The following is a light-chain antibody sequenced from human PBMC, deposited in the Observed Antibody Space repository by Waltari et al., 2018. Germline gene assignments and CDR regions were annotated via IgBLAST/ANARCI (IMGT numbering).Light chain of an antibody. J-gene: IGLJ3*02. V-gene: IGLV2-11*01. Sequence: QSALTQPRSVSGSPGQSVAISCTGTNSDVGGYNYVSWYQHHPGKAPKLMIYDVNKRRSGVPDRFSGSKSGNTASLTISGLQAEDEAEYYCCSYAGSTSWLFGGGTKLTVL. CDR3: CSYAGSTSWL. CDR1: NSDVGGYNY. CDR2: DVN.